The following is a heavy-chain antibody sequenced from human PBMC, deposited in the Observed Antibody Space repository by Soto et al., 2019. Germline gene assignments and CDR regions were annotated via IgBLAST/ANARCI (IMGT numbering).Heavy chain of an antibody. Sequence: ASVKVSCKASGYTFTSYYMHWVRQAPGQGLEWMGIINPSGGSTSYAQKFQGRVTMTRDTSTSTVYMELSSLRSEDTAVYYCAREVGLLWFGELLDSDYGMDVWGQGTTVTVSS. J-gene: IGHJ6*02. CDR2: INPSGGST. CDR1: GYTFTSYY. D-gene: IGHD3-10*01. CDR3: AREVGLLWFGELLDSDYGMDV. V-gene: IGHV1-46*01.